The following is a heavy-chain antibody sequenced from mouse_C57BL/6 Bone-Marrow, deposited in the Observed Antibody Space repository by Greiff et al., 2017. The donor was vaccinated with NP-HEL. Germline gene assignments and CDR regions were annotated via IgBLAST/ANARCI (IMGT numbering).Heavy chain of an antibody. V-gene: IGHV1-75*01. Sequence: VKLLESGPELVKPGASVKISCKASGYTFTDYYINWVKQRPGQGLEWIGWIFPGSGSTYYNEKFKGKATLTVDKSSSTAYMLLSSLTSEDSAVYFCASYWYFDVWGTGTTVTVSS. J-gene: IGHJ1*03. CDR3: ASYWYFDV. CDR1: GYTFTDYY. CDR2: IFPGSGST.